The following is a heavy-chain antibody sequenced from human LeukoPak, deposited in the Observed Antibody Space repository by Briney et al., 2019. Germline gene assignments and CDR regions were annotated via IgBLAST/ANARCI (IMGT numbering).Heavy chain of an antibody. V-gene: IGHV3-9*01. CDR1: GFTFDDYA. CDR2: ISWNSGSI. CDR3: ATYRTTSAPQRNFDY. Sequence: PGGSLRLSCAASGFTFDDYAMHWVRQAPGKGREWVSGISWNSGSIGYADSVKGRFNISRDNSKNMLYLQMNSLGAEDTAIYYCATYRTTSAPQRNFDYWGQGTLVTVSS. J-gene: IGHJ4*02. D-gene: IGHD1-14*01.